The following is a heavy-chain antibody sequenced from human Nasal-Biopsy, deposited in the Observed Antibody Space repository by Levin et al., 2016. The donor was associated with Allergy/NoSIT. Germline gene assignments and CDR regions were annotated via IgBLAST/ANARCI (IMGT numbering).Heavy chain of an antibody. Sequence: GESLKISCAASGFTFSTFAVSWVRQAPGKGLEWVSAISDSGGSTFYADSVEGRFTISRDNVKNTLYLQMNSLRADDTAVYYCARSPYGSSWYPGDYWGQGTLVTVSS. D-gene: IGHD6-13*01. CDR3: ARSPYGSSWYPGDY. CDR1: GFTFSTFA. CDR2: ISDSGGST. V-gene: IGHV3-23*01. J-gene: IGHJ4*02.